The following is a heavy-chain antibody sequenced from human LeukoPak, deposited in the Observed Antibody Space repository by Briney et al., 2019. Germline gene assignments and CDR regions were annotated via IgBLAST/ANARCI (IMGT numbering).Heavy chain of an antibody. CDR1: GFTFSSYA. V-gene: IGHV3-23*01. D-gene: IGHD1-26*01. CDR2: ISGSGGST. Sequence: GGSLRLSCAASGFTFSSYAVSWVRQAPGKGLEWVSAISGSGGSTYYADSVKGRFTIPRDNSKNTLYLQMNSLRAEDTAVYYCARFLKGARYYFDYWGQGTLVTVSS. CDR3: ARFLKGARYYFDY. J-gene: IGHJ4*02.